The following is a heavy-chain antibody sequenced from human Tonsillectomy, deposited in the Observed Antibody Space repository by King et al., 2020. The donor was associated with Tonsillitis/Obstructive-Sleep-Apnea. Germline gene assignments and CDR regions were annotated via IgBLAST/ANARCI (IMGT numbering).Heavy chain of an antibody. D-gene: IGHD6-25*01. Sequence: VQLVESGGGVVQPGRSLRLSCAASGFTFSSYAMHWVRQAPGKGLEWGAVISFDGSNKYYADSVKGRFTISRDNSKNTLYLQMNSLRAEDTAVYYCAREVLVYQRVVSGNWFDPWGQGTLVTVSS. J-gene: IGHJ5*02. CDR2: ISFDGSNK. CDR3: AREVLVYQRVVSGNWFDP. CDR1: GFTFSSYA. V-gene: IGHV3-30*01.